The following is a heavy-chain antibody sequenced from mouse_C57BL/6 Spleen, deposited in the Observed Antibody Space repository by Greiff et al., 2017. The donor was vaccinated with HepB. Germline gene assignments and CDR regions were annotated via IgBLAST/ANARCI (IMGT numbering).Heavy chain of an antibody. CDR1: GYTFTSYW. CDR3: ARGMVTTPYFDD. Sequence: QVQLQQPGAELVKPGASVKLSCKASGYTFTSYWMQWVKQRPGQGLEWIGEIDPSDSYTNYNQKFKGKATLTVDTSSSTAYMQLSSLTSEDSAVYDCARGMVTTPYFDDWGQGTTLTVSS. D-gene: IGHD2-2*01. CDR2: IDPSDSYT. J-gene: IGHJ2*01. V-gene: IGHV1-50*01.